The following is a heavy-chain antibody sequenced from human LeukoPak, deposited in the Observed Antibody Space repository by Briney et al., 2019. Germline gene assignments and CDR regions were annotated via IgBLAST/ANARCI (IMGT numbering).Heavy chain of an antibody. J-gene: IGHJ3*02. D-gene: IGHD2-15*01. Sequence: SETLSLTCTVSGGSISSSSYYWGWIRQPPGKGLEWIGSIYYSGSTYYNPSIKSRVTISVDTSKNQFSLKLSSVTAADTAVYYCARLLEDYCSGGSCYQIDAFDIWGQGTMVTVSS. CDR2: IYYSGST. CDR1: GGSISSSSYY. CDR3: ARLLEDYCSGGSCYQIDAFDI. V-gene: IGHV4-39*01.